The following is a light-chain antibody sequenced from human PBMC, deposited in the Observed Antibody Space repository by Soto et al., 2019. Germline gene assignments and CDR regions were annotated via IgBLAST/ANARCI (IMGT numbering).Light chain of an antibody. CDR2: EAS. Sequence: QSVLTQPASVSGSPGQSITISCTGTSNDVGSYNLVSWYQQYPGKAPQLIIYEASKRPSGVSSRFSGSKSGNTASLTISGLQAEDEAEYHCCSYAGTSAFVVFGAGTKLTVL. V-gene: IGLV2-23*02. CDR1: SNDVGSYNL. CDR3: CSYAGTSAFVV. J-gene: IGLJ2*01.